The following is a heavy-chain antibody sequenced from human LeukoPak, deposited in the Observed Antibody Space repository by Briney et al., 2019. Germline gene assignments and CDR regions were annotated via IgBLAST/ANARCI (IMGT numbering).Heavy chain of an antibody. J-gene: IGHJ4*02. CDR2: ISYGGSNE. V-gene: IGHV3-30*18. CDR3: AKDGIRYYCDSSGYYGDY. D-gene: IGHD3-22*01. Sequence: GGSLRLSCAASGFSFSSYGMHWVRQAPGKGLEWVAVISYGGSNEYYADSVKGRFTISRDNSKNTLYLQMTSLRAEDTAVYYCAKDGIRYYCDSSGYYGDYWGQGTLVTVSS. CDR1: GFSFSSYG.